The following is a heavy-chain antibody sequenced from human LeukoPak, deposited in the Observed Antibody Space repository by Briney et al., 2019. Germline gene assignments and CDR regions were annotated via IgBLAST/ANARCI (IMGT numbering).Heavy chain of an antibody. CDR1: GFTFSSC. Sequence: AGGSLRLSCAASGFTFSSCMNWVRQAPGKGLEWVSSISSGSTYIYYADSVKGRFTISRDSAKNTLYLQMNSLRAEDTAVYYCAKAAVAAAVFDPWGQGTLVTVSS. D-gene: IGHD6-13*01. CDR3: AKAAVAAAVFDP. CDR2: ISSGSTYI. J-gene: IGHJ5*02. V-gene: IGHV3-21*04.